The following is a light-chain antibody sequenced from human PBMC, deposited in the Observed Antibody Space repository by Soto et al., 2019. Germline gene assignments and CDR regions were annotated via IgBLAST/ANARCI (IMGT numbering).Light chain of an antibody. CDR2: GAS. Sequence: EIVLTQSPGTLSLSPGERATLSCRASQSVSSSYLAWYQQKTGQAPRLLIYGASSRATGIPDRFSGSGSGTGFTLTISRREPEDVAVYYCQQDGSSPRTFGKGTRLEIK. V-gene: IGKV3-20*01. CDR1: QSVSSSY. CDR3: QQDGSSPRT. J-gene: IGKJ5*01.